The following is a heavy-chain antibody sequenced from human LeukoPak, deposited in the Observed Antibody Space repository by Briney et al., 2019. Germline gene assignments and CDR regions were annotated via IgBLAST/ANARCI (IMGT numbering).Heavy chain of an antibody. Sequence: GASVKVSCKASGYTFTCYYMHWVRQAPGQGLEWMGWSNPNSGGTNYAQKFQGRVTMTRYTSISTAYMELSRLRSDDRAVYYCARPNSGSYSNWGQGTLVTVSS. J-gene: IGHJ4*02. CDR1: GYTFTCYY. V-gene: IGHV1-2*02. CDR2: SNPNSGGT. D-gene: IGHD1-26*01. CDR3: ARPNSGSYSN.